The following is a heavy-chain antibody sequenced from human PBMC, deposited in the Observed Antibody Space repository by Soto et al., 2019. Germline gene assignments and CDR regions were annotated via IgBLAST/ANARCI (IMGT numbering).Heavy chain of an antibody. D-gene: IGHD2-2*03. CDR2: VSSGGGST. V-gene: IGHV3-64D*06. J-gene: IGHJ6*02. CDR3: AENGYCKITSCFDFSYVLDV. CDR1: GFTFSTYS. Sequence: LRLSCSASGFTFSTYSMHWVRLAPGKGLEHVSSVSSGGGSTFYADSVKGRFTISRDNSKNTLYLQMARLRPEDTAVYYCAENGYCKITSCFDFSYVLDVWGQGTTVTVSS.